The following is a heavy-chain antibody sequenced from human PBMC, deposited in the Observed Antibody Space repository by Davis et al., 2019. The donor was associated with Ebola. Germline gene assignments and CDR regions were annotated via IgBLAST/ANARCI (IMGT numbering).Heavy chain of an antibody. CDR3: ARGSGYCSSTSCIHNWFDP. D-gene: IGHD2-2*01. J-gene: IGHJ5*02. CDR1: GYTFTSYD. Sequence: ASVKVSCKASGYTFTSYDINWVRQATAQGLEWTGWMNPNSGNTGYAQKFQGRVTITRNTSISTAYMELSSLRSEDTAVCYCARGSGYCSSTSCIHNWFDPWGQGTLVTVSS. CDR2: MNPNSGNT. V-gene: IGHV1-8*03.